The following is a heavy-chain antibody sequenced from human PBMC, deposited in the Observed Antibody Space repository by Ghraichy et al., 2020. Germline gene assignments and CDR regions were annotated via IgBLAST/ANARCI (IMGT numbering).Heavy chain of an antibody. CDR3: ARDPPYVYDTFDI. V-gene: IGHV6-1*01. D-gene: IGHD5/OR15-5a*01. CDR2: TYYRSKWYS. Sequence: SKTLSLTCAISGDSVSSNSAAWNWIRQSPSKGLEWLGRTYYRSKWYSDYAPSVKGRITINVDTSKNQFSLQLSSVTPEDTAVYYCARDPPYVYDTFDIWGQGTMVTLPS. J-gene: IGHJ3*02. CDR1: GDSVSSNSAA.